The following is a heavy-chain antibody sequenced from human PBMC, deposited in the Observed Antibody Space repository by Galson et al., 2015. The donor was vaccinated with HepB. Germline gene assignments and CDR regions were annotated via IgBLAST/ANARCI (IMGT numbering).Heavy chain of an antibody. V-gene: IGHV3-11*01. CDR2: ISSSGTTTI. CDR3: ARAALGWFDP. J-gene: IGHJ5*02. Sequence: SLRLSCAASGLTFSDYYMGWIRQAPGKGLEWDSYISSSGTTTIYYADSVKGRFTISRDNAKNSLYLQMNSLRAEDTAVYYCARAALGWFDPWGQGTLVTVSS. CDR1: GLTFSDYY. D-gene: IGHD6-25*01.